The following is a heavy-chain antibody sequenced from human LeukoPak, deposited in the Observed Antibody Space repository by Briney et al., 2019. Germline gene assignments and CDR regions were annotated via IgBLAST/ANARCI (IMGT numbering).Heavy chain of an antibody. V-gene: IGHV1-69*13. CDR1: GGTFSSYA. CDR2: INPIFGTA. D-gene: IGHD3-16*01. J-gene: IGHJ3*02. CDR3: ARAPGRLGDDAFDI. Sequence: ASVKVSCKASGGTFSSYAISWVRQAPGQGLEWMGGINPIFGTANYAQKFQGRVTITADESTSTAYMELSSLRSEDTAVYYCARAPGRLGDDAFDIWGQGTMVTVSS.